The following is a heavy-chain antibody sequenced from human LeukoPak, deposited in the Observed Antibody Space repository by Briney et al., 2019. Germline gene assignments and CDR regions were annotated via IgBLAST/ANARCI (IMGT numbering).Heavy chain of an antibody. V-gene: IGHV3-48*04. CDR1: GFPFSDYS. CDR3: ARDSRWAFDI. J-gene: IGHJ3*02. Sequence: PGRSLRLSCAASGFPFSDYSMNWVRQAPGKGLEWLSYIISTANTRSYADSVKGRFTISRDNAKNLVYLQMNSLRVEDTAVYYCARDSRWAFDIWGQGTMVTVSS. CDR2: IISTANTR. D-gene: IGHD4-23*01.